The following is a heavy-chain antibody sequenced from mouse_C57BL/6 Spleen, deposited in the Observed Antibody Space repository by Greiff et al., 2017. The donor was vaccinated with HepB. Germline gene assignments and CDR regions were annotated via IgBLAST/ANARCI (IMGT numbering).Heavy chain of an antibody. D-gene: IGHD2-4*01. J-gene: IGHJ3*01. Sequence: VQLQQPGAELVRPGSSVKLSCKASGYTFTSYWMHWVKQRPIQGLEWIGNIDPSDSETHYNQKFKDKATLTVDKSSSTAYMQLSSLTSEYSAVYYCARDDYDRGFAYWGQGTLVTVSA. CDR2: IDPSDSET. V-gene: IGHV1-52*01. CDR1: GYTFTSYW. CDR3: ARDDYDRGFAY.